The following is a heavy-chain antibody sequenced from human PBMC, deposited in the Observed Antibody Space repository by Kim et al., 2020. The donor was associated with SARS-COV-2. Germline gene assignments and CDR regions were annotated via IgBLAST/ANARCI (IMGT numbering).Heavy chain of an antibody. Sequence: SETLSLTCTVSGGSISSSSYYWGWIRQPPGKGLEWIGSIYYSGSTYYNPSLKSRVTMSLDTSKNQFSLKLNSVTAADTAVYYCARDWLYYDSSGYYWGSDAFDIWGQGTMVTVSS. D-gene: IGHD3-22*01. J-gene: IGHJ3*02. CDR2: IYYSGST. V-gene: IGHV4-39*07. CDR1: GGSISSSSYY. CDR3: ARDWLYYDSSGYYWGSDAFDI.